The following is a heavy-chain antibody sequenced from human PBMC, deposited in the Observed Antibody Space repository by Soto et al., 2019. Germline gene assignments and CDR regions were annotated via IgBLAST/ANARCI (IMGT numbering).Heavy chain of an antibody. D-gene: IGHD6-19*01. J-gene: IGHJ6*02. CDR3: AREGQWLVRLGGVQYQGMEV. CDR2: IIPIFGTA. Sequence: QVQLVQSGAEVKKPGSSVKVSCKASGGTFSSSAISWVRQAPGQGLEWMGGIIPIFGTANYAQKFQGRVTITADASAYTAYMELSSLTSEDTAIYFCAREGQWLVRLGGVQYQGMEVWGQGTTVTVSS. CDR1: GGTFSSSA. V-gene: IGHV1-69*01.